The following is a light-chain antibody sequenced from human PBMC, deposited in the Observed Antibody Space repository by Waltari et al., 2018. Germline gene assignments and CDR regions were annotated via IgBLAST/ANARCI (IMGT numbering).Light chain of an antibody. Sequence: IVLTQSPGTLSLSPEDRATLSCRASQTVSTIALSWYQQKPGQAPRVLIYSTYNRATGIPDRFSGSGSGTDFTLTINRLAPEDFAMYYCQQYDGIVVTFGGGTKVEI. V-gene: IGKV3-20*01. CDR1: QTVSTIA. CDR2: STY. J-gene: IGKJ4*01. CDR3: QQYDGIVVT.